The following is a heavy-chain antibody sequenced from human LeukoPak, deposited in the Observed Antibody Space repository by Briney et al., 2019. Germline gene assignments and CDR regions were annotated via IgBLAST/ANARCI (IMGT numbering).Heavy chain of an antibody. Sequence: SVKVSCKASGGTFSSYAISWVRQAPGQGLEWMGGIIPIFGTADYAQKFQGRVTITTDESTSTAYMELSSLRSEDTAVYYCAREMARDYDFWSGVMDAFDIWGQGTMVTVSS. CDR3: AREMARDYDFWSGVMDAFDI. CDR1: GGTFSSYA. J-gene: IGHJ3*02. V-gene: IGHV1-69*05. D-gene: IGHD3-3*01. CDR2: IIPIFGTA.